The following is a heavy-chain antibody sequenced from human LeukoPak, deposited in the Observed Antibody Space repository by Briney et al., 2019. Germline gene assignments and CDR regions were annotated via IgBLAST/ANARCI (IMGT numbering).Heavy chain of an antibody. CDR3: ARGDPHADL. CDR1: GFDLSTYE. CDR2: ITISGHTK. J-gene: IGHJ5*02. Sequence: GGSLRLSCAASGFDLSTYEMNWVRQAPGKGLEWIADITISGHTKNYADSVKGRFTISRDNARTSLYLQMNSLRVEDAGVYYCARGDPHADLWGQGTLVTVSS. V-gene: IGHV3-48*03.